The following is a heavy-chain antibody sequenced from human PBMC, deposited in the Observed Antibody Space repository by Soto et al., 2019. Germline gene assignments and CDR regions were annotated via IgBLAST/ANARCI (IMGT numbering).Heavy chain of an antibody. D-gene: IGHD3-10*01. Sequence: EVQLVESGGGSVQPGGSLRLSCAASGFSLSSYWMHSVRQAPGKGLVWVSRVNSDGSNTIYADSVKGRFTISRDNAKNTLYLQMNSLRVEDTAMYYCGRGGDYGSGRVDYWGQGTLVTVSS. CDR2: VNSDGSNT. V-gene: IGHV3-74*01. CDR1: GFSLSSYW. J-gene: IGHJ4*02. CDR3: GRGGDYGSGRVDY.